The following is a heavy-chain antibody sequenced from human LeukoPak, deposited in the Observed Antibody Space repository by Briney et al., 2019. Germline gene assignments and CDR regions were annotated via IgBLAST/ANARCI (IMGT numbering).Heavy chain of an antibody. D-gene: IGHD6-13*01. CDR3: ARVLSGEKKYSSSWYDSGGWFDP. J-gene: IGHJ5*02. V-gene: IGHV3-21*01. Sequence: GGSLRLSCAASGFTFSSYSMNWVRQAPGKGLEWVSSISSSSSYIYYADSVKGRFTISRDNAKNSLYLQMNSLRAEDTAVYYCARVLSGEKKYSSSWYDSGGWFDPWGQGTLVTVSS. CDR2: ISSSSSYI. CDR1: GFTFSSYS.